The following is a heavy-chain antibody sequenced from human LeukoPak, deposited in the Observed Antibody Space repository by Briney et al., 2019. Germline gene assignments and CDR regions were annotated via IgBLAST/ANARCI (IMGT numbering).Heavy chain of an antibody. D-gene: IGHD6-19*01. CDR2: ISGSGGST. J-gene: IGHJ4*02. Sequence: PGGSLRLSCAASGFTFSSYAMSRVRPAPGKGLEWVSAISGSGGSTYYADSVKGPFTISRDNSKNTLYLQMNSLRAEDTAVYYCANSRQWLATGNFDYWGQGTLVTVSS. V-gene: IGHV3-23*01. CDR3: ANSRQWLATGNFDY. CDR1: GFTFSSYA.